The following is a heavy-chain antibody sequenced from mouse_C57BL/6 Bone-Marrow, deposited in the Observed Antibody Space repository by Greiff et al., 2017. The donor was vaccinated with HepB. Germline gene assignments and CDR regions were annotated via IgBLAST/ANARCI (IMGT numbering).Heavy chain of an antibody. Sequence: EVHLVESGGDLVKPGGSLKLSCAASGFTFSSYGMSWVRQTPDKRLEWVATISSGGSYTYYPDSVKGRFTISRDNAKNTLYLQMSSLKSEDTAMYYCARHDGYYPAWFAYWGQGTLVTVSA. CDR1: GFTFSSYG. D-gene: IGHD2-3*01. V-gene: IGHV5-6*01. J-gene: IGHJ3*01. CDR2: ISSGGSYT. CDR3: ARHDGYYPAWFAY.